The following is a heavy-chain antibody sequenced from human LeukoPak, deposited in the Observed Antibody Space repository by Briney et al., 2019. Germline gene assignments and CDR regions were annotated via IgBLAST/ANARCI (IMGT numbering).Heavy chain of an antibody. J-gene: IGHJ3*02. Sequence: GGSLRLSCAASGFIFSSYWMTWVRQAPGKGLEWVANIKQDGSEKYYVDSVKGRSTISRDNAKNSLHLQMNSLRAEDTAVYYCARGGGLDIWGQGTMVTVSS. CDR2: IKQDGSEK. CDR3: ARGGGLDI. V-gene: IGHV3-7*05. CDR1: GFIFSSYW.